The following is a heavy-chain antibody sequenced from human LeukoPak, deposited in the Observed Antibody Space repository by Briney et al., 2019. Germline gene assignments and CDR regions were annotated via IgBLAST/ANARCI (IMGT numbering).Heavy chain of an antibody. CDR3: ARDRGIVGTTGYYYMDV. V-gene: IGHV3-7*01. J-gene: IGHJ6*03. D-gene: IGHD1-26*01. CDR1: GLTFSNYW. Sequence: GGSLRLSCAASGLTFSNYWMSWVRQAPGKGLEWVANIKQDGSEKYYVDSVKGRFTISRDNAKNSLYLQMNSLRAEDTAVYYCARDRGIVGTTGYYYMDVWGKGTTVTVSS. CDR2: IKQDGSEK.